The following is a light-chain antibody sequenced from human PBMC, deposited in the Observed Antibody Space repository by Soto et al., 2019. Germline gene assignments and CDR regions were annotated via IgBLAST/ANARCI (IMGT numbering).Light chain of an antibody. V-gene: IGLV2-14*01. J-gene: IGLJ2*01. Sequence: QSALTQPASVSGSPGQSITISCTGTNSDLGNYNYVSWYQQHPGKAPKVMIYEVGNRPSGVSNRFSGSKSGNTASLTISGLQAEDEANYYCSSYTSSRTLEVFGGGTKLTVL. CDR2: EVG. CDR3: SSYTSSRTLEV. CDR1: NSDLGNYNY.